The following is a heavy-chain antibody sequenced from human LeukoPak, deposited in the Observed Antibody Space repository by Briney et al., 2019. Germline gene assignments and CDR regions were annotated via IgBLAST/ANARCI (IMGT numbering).Heavy chain of an antibody. D-gene: IGHD6-13*01. CDR3: GRDREQQLMSGMDV. Sequence: GGSLRLSCAASGFTFSDYYMSWIRQAPRQGLEGVSYISSSGTYTKYADSVKGRFTISRDNAKNSLYLQMNSLRAEDTAVYYCGRDREQQLMSGMDVWGQGTTVTVSS. CDR2: ISSSGTYT. J-gene: IGHJ6*02. CDR1: GFTFSDYY. V-gene: IGHV3-11*06.